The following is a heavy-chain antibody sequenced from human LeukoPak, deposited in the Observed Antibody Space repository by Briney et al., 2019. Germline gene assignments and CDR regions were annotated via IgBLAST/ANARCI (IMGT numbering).Heavy chain of an antibody. CDR2: INPNSGGG. J-gene: IGHJ4*02. D-gene: IGHD3-9*01. CDR3: ASDDNYAILPGYYIAACERLDY. V-gene: IGHV1-2*02. Sequence: ASVKVSCTASGYTFTGYYMHWVRQAPGQGLEWMGWINPNSGGGNYAQKVQGRVTMTRDTSISTAYMELSRLRCDDTAVYYCASDDNYAILPGYYIAACERLDYCGQGTLVTASS. CDR1: GYTFTGYY.